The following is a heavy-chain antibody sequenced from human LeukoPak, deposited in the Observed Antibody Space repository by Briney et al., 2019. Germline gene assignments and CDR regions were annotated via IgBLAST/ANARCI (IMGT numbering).Heavy chain of an antibody. D-gene: IGHD1-14*01. CDR1: GGTFSSYA. CDR2: IIPIFGTA. J-gene: IGHJ4*02. CDR3: ARPGGIGGLPFDY. V-gene: IGHV1-69*05. Sequence: SVKVSCKASGGTFSSYAISWVRQAPGQGLEWMGGIIPIFGTANYAQKFQGRVTITTDESTSTAYMELSSLRSEDTAVYYCARPGGIGGLPFDYWGQGTLVTVSS.